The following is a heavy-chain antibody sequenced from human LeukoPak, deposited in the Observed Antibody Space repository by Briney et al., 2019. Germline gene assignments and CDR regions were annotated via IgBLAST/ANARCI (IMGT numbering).Heavy chain of an antibody. D-gene: IGHD5-18*01. CDR2: ISSTSGTI. V-gene: IGHV3-48*01. CDR1: GFTFNNSG. Sequence: GRSLRLSCAASGFTFNNSGMNWIRQAPGKGLEWVSYISSTSGTIYYADSVKGRFTISRDNAKNSLYLQMDSLRAEDTAVYHCARGYGLFDYWGQGTLVTVSS. CDR3: ARGYGLFDY. J-gene: IGHJ4*02.